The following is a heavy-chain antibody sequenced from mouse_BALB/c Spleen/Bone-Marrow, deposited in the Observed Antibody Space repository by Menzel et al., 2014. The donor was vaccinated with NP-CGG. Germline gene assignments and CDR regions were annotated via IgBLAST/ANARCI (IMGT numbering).Heavy chain of an antibody. V-gene: IGHV1-7*01. CDR1: GYTFXNYW. Sequence: QVQLQQSGAELAKPGASVKMSCKASGYTFXNYWMHWVKQRPGQGLEWIGYINPNTSYTEYNQKYKDKATVTADKSSSTAYMQLSSLTSEDSAVYYCARRGDSSGYAFAYWGQGTLVTVSA. CDR2: INPNTSYT. D-gene: IGHD3-2*01. J-gene: IGHJ3*01. CDR3: ARRGDSSGYAFAY.